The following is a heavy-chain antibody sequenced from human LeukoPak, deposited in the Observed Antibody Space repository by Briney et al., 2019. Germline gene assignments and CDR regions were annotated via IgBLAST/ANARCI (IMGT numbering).Heavy chain of an antibody. CDR3: ARDPYSNYFDY. Sequence: ASVKVSCKASVYTFTGYYMHWVRQAPGQGLEWMGWINPNSGGTNYAQKFQGRVTMTRDTSISTAYMELNRLRSDDTAVYYCARDPYSNYFDYWGQGTLVTVSS. D-gene: IGHD5-18*01. CDR2: INPNSGGT. V-gene: IGHV1-2*02. J-gene: IGHJ4*02. CDR1: VYTFTGYY.